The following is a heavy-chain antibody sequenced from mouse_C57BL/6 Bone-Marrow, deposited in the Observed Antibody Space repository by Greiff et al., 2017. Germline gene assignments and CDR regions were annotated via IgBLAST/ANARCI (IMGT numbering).Heavy chain of an antibody. CDR2: IDPSDSYT. J-gene: IGHJ1*03. D-gene: IGHD1-1*01. CDR1: GYTFTSYW. Sequence: QVQLQQPGAELVMPGASVKLSCKASGYTFTSYWMHWVKQRPGQGLEWIGEIDPSDSYTNYNHKFKGKSTLTVDKSSSTAYMQLSSLTSEDSAVYYCARGYYGSSWYFDVWGTGTTVTVSS. V-gene: IGHV1-69*01. CDR3: ARGYYGSSWYFDV.